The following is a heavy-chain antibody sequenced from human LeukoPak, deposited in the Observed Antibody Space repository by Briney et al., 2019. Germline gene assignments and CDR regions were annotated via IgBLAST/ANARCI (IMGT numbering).Heavy chain of an antibody. Sequence: GGSLRLSCAASGFTFSSYSMNWVRQAPGKGLGWVSSISSSSSYIYYADSVKGRFTISRDNAKNSLYLQMNSLRAEDTAVYYCARVGSGSSSYGYYYMDVWGKGTTVTVSS. J-gene: IGHJ6*03. CDR2: ISSSSSYI. CDR1: GFTFSSYS. D-gene: IGHD6-6*01. CDR3: ARVGSGSSSYGYYYMDV. V-gene: IGHV3-21*01.